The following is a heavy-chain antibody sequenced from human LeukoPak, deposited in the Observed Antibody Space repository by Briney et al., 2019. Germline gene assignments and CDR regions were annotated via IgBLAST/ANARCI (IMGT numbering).Heavy chain of an antibody. Sequence: SESLSLTCTVSGVSDASFSSYYWNWIRQPAGKGLEWIGRIYTTGSTNYNPSFKSRVTLSVDRSRKQFSLKLTSVTAADTAVYYCARDLDLDYWGQGTLVTVSS. CDR3: ARDLDLDY. J-gene: IGHJ4*02. CDR2: IYTTGST. D-gene: IGHD3-16*01. CDR1: GVSDASFSSYY. V-gene: IGHV4-4*07.